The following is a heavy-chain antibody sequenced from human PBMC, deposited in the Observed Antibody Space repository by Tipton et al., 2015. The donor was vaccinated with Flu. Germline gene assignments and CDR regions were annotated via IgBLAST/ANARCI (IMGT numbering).Heavy chain of an antibody. CDR3: ARQGAYCSGGTCSPTGHFHH. V-gene: IGHV4-38-2*01. D-gene: IGHD2-15*01. J-gene: IGHJ1*01. CDR2: IYQSGST. CDR1: GYSISRGYY. Sequence: TLSLTCDVSGYSISRGYYWGWIRQPPGKGLEWIGSIYQSGSTYYNPSLKSRVTISVDTSKNQLSLKLSSVTAADTAVYYCARQGAYCSGGTCSPTGHFHHWGQGTLVTVSS.